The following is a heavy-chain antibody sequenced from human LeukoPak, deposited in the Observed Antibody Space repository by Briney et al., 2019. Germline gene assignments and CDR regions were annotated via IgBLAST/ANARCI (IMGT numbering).Heavy chain of an antibody. J-gene: IGHJ3*02. CDR1: GFTFSSYS. CDR3: ARDLGGVESEGGWAFDI. D-gene: IGHD2-8*02. Sequence: GGSLRLSCAASGFTFSSYSRNWLRQAPGKGLEWVSSISSSSSYIYYADSVKGRFTISRDNAKNSLYLQMNSLRAEDTAVYYCARDLGGVESEGGWAFDIWGQGTMVTVSS. V-gene: IGHV3-21*01. CDR2: ISSSSSYI.